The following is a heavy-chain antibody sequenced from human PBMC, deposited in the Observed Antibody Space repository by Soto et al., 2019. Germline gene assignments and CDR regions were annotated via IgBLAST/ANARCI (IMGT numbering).Heavy chain of an antibody. J-gene: IGHJ3*01. D-gene: IGHD2-2*01. CDR2: VYSGGRI. CDR3: ARALVEVHAHPRLDAFDL. CDR1: GLTVTTHF. V-gene: IGHV3-53*01. Sequence: GGSLRPSCAASGLTVTTHFMIWVRQAPGLGLEWVSVVYSGGRISYADSVKGRFTISRDSPENTVYLQTNDLRAEDTAVYYCARALVEVHAHPRLDAFDLWGQGPVVTV.